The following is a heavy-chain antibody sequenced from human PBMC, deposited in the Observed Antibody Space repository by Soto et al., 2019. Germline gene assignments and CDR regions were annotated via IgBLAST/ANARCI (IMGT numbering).Heavy chain of an antibody. V-gene: IGHV1-8*01. D-gene: IGHD4-4*01. J-gene: IGHJ6*02. CDR1: GYTFTSYD. CDR2: MNPNSGNT. Sequence: ASVKVSCKASGYTFTSYDINWVRQATGQGLEWMGWMNPNSGNTGYAQRFQGRVTMTRNTSISTAYKELSSLRSEDTAVYYCASFPYSNYYYGMDVWGQGTTVTVSS. CDR3: ASFPYSNYYYGMDV.